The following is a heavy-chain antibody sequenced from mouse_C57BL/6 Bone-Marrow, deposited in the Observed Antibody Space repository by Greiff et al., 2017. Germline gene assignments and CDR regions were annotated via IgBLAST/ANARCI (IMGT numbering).Heavy chain of an antibody. CDR3: ARSVYYGSSYVFDY. D-gene: IGHD1-1*01. V-gene: IGHV5-15*01. Sequence: EVHLVESGGGLVQPGGSLKLSCAASGFTFSDYGMAWVRQAPGKGPEWVAFISNLAYSIYYADTVTGRFTISRENAKNTLYLEMSSLRSEDTAMYYCARSVYYGSSYVFDYWGQGTTLTVSS. CDR2: ISNLAYSI. CDR1: GFTFSDYG. J-gene: IGHJ2*01.